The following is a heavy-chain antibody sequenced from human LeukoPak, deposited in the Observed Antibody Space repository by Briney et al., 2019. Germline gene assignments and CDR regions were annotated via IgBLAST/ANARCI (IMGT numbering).Heavy chain of an antibody. D-gene: IGHD3-9*01. Sequence: SETLSLTCTVSGGSISSYYWSWIRQPPGKGLEWIGYIYYSGSTNYNPSLKSRVTISVDTSKNQFSLKLSSVTAADTAVYYCARVDILTGYYMGLDYWGQGTLVTVSS. CDR3: ARVDILTGYYMGLDY. V-gene: IGHV4-59*01. J-gene: IGHJ4*02. CDR1: GGSISSYY. CDR2: IYYSGST.